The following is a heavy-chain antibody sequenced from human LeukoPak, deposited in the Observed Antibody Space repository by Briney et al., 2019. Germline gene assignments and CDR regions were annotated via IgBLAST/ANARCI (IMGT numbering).Heavy chain of an antibody. D-gene: IGHD3-9*01. CDR2: IYYSGST. V-gene: IGHV4-59*01. CDR1: GGSISSYY. CDR3: ARTRYDILTGYYKGTLFDC. Sequence: SETLSLTCTVSGGSISSYYWSWIRQPPGKGLEWIGYIYYSGSTNYNPSLKSRVTISVDTSKNQFSLKLSSVTAADTAVYYCARTRYDILTGYYKGTLFDCWGQGTLVTVSS. J-gene: IGHJ4*02.